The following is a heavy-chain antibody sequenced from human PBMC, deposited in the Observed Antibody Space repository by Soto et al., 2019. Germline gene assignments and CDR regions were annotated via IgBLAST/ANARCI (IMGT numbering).Heavy chain of an antibody. Sequence: EVQVLESGGGLAQPGGSLRLSCATSGFTFSSNGMSWVRQAPGKGLDWVSGISGSGRNTYYADSVKGRFTISRDNSKNTLFLQMNSLRVEDTAVYCCAKNGLSDSPSAIDSWGQGTLVTVSS. J-gene: IGHJ4*02. V-gene: IGHV3-23*01. CDR3: AKNGLSDSPSAIDS. D-gene: IGHD2-8*01. CDR1: GFTFSSNG. CDR2: ISGSGRNT.